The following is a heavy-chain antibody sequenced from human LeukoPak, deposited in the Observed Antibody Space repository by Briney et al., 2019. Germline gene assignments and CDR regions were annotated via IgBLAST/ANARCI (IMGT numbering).Heavy chain of an antibody. D-gene: IGHD3-10*01. CDR2: INPNSGGT. CDR1: GYTFTGYY. CDR3: ARGPITMVRGVIFNWFDS. V-gene: IGHV1-2*06. J-gene: IGHJ5*01. Sequence: ASVKVSCKASGYTFTGYYMHWVRQAPGQGLEWMGRINPNSGGTNYAQKFQGRVTMTRDTSISTAYMELSRLRSDDTAVYYCARGPITMVRGVIFNWFDSWGQGTLVTVSS.